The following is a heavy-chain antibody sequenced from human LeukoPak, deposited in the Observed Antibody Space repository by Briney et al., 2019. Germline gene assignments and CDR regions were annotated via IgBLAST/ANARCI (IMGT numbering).Heavy chain of an antibody. CDR3: ARGPTGYCSSTSCYGGNFDWFGPYYFDY. CDR2: IIPIFGTA. J-gene: IGHJ4*02. V-gene: IGHV1-69*01. D-gene: IGHD2-2*01. CDR1: GGTFSSYA. Sequence: SVKVSCKASGGTFSSYAISWVRQAPGQGLGWMGGIIPIFGTASYAQKFQGRVTITADESTSTAYMELSSLRSEDTAVYYCARGPTGYCSSTSCYGGNFDWFGPYYFDYWGQGTLVTVSS.